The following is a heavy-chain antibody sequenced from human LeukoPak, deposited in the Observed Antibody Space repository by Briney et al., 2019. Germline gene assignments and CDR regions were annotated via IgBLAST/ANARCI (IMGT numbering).Heavy chain of an antibody. CDR3: ARQVGATSTSYFDY. CDR2: IYYSGST. Sequence: SETLCLTCTVSGGSISSYYWSWIRQPPGKGLEWIGYIYYSGSTNYNPSLKSRVTISVDTSKNQFSLKLSSVTAADTAVYYCARQVGATSTSYFDYWGQGTLVTVSS. D-gene: IGHD1-26*01. V-gene: IGHV4-59*08. CDR1: GGSISSYY. J-gene: IGHJ4*02.